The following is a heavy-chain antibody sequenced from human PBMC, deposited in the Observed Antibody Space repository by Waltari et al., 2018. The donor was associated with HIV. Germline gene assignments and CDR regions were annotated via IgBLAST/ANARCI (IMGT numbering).Heavy chain of an antibody. Sequence: EVHLLQPRGGLVSRQWSLILSCSAYRFTLRAYAMIWVRQAPGRGLEWVSGISDSGITYYTDSVKGRFTISRDNSKDTLYLQINSLRVEDAAIYYCAKGRGSYRLNYFDHWGRGTLVTVSS. D-gene: IGHD3-16*02. J-gene: IGHJ4*02. CDR2: ISDSGIT. CDR1: RFTLRAYA. CDR3: AKGRGSYRLNYFDH. V-gene: IGHV3-23*01.